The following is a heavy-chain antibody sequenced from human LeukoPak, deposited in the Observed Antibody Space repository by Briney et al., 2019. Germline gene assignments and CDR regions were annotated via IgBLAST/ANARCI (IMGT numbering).Heavy chain of an antibody. CDR2: ISSSSGYT. D-gene: IGHD3-9*01. J-gene: IGHJ4*02. CDR1: GFTFSDYY. CDR3: ARGPYSYNYDIPVDYFDY. Sequence: GGSLRLSCAASGFTFSDYYMSWIRQAPGKGLEWVSYISSSSGYTNYADSVKGRFTISRDNAKNSLYLQTNSLRAEDTAVYYCARGPYSYNYDIPVDYFDYWGQGTLVTVSS. V-gene: IGHV3-11*06.